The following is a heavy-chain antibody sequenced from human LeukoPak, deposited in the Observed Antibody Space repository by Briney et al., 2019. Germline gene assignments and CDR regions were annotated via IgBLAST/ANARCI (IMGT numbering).Heavy chain of an antibody. CDR1: GGSISSGTYY. CDR2: IYYSGRT. Sequence: SETLSLTCTVSGGSISSGTYYWGWIRQPPGKGLEWNGSIYYSGRTYYNPSLKSRVTISVDTSENQFSLKLSSVTAADTAVYYCARHVYSYGFYYYYYYMDVWGKGTTVTVSS. D-gene: IGHD5-18*01. CDR3: ARHVYSYGFYYYYYYMDV. J-gene: IGHJ6*03. V-gene: IGHV4-39*01.